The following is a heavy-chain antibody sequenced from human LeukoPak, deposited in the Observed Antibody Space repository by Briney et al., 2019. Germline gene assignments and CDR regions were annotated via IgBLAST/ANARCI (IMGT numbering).Heavy chain of an antibody. Sequence: GGSLRLSCAASGFTFSSDWMHWVRQAPGKGLVWVSRISNDGSSTSSADSVKGRFTISRDNAKNTLYLQMSSLGAEGTAVYYCARGSSYYFDYWGQGTLVTVSS. CDR2: ISNDGSST. CDR1: GFTFSSDW. J-gene: IGHJ4*02. CDR3: ARGSSYYFDY. V-gene: IGHV3-74*01. D-gene: IGHD1-26*01.